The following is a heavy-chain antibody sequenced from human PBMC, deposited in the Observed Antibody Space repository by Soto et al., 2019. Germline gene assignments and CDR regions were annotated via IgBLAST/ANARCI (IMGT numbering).Heavy chain of an antibody. CDR1: GFTFSSYA. D-gene: IGHD1-26*01. CDR2: ISYDGSNK. Sequence: QVQLVESGGGVVQPGRSLRLSCAASGFTFSSYAMHWVRQAPGKGLEWVAVISYDGSNKYYADSVKGRVTISRDNSKNTLYLQMNSLRAEDTAVYYCASEWELLPRFAFDIWGQGTMVTVSS. V-gene: IGHV3-30-3*01. CDR3: ASEWELLPRFAFDI. J-gene: IGHJ3*02.